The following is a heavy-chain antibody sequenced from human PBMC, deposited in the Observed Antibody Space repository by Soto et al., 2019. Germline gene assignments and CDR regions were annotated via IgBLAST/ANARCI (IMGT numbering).Heavy chain of an antibody. CDR3: TSSNIGFLKWLFDY. V-gene: IGHV5-51*01. D-gene: IGHD3-3*02. J-gene: IGHJ4*02. CDR2: IYPGDSDT. Sequence: GASLKISCKGSGYSFTSYWIGWLRQMPGKRLEWMGIIYPGDSDTRYRPSFQGQVTISADKSITTAYLQINSLKTDATAVYYCTSSNIGFLKWLFDYWGQGTLVTVSS. CDR1: GYSFTSYW.